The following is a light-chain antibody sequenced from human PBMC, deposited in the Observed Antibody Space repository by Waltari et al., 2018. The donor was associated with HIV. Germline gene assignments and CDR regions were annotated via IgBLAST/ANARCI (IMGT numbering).Light chain of an antibody. Sequence: QPVVTQEPSLTVSPGGTVIPTCASSAGVVTRGHSPYWFQQRPGQAPKTLIFDSNNRYSWTPARFTGSFLGGKAVLTLTGAQPEDDADYYCLLSYDGDVVFGGGTKLTVL. CDR2: DSN. V-gene: IGLV7-46*01. J-gene: IGLJ2*01. CDR1: AGVVTRGHS. CDR3: LLSYDGDVV.